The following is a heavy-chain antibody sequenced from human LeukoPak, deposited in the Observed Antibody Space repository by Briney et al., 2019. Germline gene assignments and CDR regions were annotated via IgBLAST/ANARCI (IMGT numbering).Heavy chain of an antibody. D-gene: IGHD2-2*01. CDR1: GFTFSSYA. Sequence: GGSLRLSXAASGFTFSSYAMSWVRQAPGKGLEWVSAISGSGGSTYYADSVKGRFTISRDNSKNTLYLQMNRLRAEDTAVYYCAKGSVVVPAAPHFFDYWGQGTLVTVSS. J-gene: IGHJ4*02. CDR3: AKGSVVVPAAPHFFDY. CDR2: ISGSGGST. V-gene: IGHV3-23*01.